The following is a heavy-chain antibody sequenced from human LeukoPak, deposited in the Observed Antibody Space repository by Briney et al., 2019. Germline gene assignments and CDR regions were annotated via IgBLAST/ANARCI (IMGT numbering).Heavy chain of an antibody. Sequence: PGGSLRLSCAASGFTFSSYAMHWVRQAPGKGVEWVAVISYDGSNKYYADSVKGRFTISRDNSKNTLYLQMNSLRAEDTAVYYCARSGDGYNDDYWGQGTLVTVSS. J-gene: IGHJ4*02. CDR2: ISYDGSNK. CDR1: GFTFSSYA. V-gene: IGHV3-30-3*01. D-gene: IGHD5-24*01. CDR3: ARSGDGYNDDY.